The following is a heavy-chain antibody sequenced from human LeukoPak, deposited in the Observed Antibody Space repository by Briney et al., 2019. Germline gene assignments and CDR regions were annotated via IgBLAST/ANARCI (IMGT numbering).Heavy chain of an antibody. CDR3: AKNPHLGYYYSMDV. CDR2: ISGDGGSA. Sequence: GGAPRLSRAASGFAFSNFSMSWGRPAPGEGVGWGSAISGDGGSAFYAVSVKGRFTISRDNSKNSLYLQMSSLRAEDTAVYYCAKNPHLGYYYSMDVWGKGTTVTVSS. J-gene: IGHJ6*03. CDR1: GFAFSNFS. D-gene: IGHD7-27*01. V-gene: IGHV3-23*01.